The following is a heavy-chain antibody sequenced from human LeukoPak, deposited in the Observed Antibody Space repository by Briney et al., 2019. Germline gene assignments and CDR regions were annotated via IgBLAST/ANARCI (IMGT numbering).Heavy chain of an antibody. CDR3: ARDFDY. V-gene: IGHV3-7*01. Sequence: TGGSQRLSCAASGFTITESWMNWVRQAPGKGLEWVANMKPDGSEQYYVESVKGRFTISRDNAKNSLYLQMNSLRAEDTAVYYCARDFDYWGQGTLVTVSS. J-gene: IGHJ4*02. CDR2: MKPDGSEQ. CDR1: GFTITESW.